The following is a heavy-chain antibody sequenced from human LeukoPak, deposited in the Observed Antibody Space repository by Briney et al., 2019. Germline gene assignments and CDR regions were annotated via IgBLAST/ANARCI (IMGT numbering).Heavy chain of an antibody. Sequence: AGGSLRLSCAASGFTFSSYAMSWVRQAPGKGLEWVSAISGSGGSTYYADSVKGRFTISRDNSKNTLYLQMNSLRAEDTAVYYCAKVSGDFWSGYDSAFDIWGQGTMVTVSS. CDR1: GFTFSSYA. D-gene: IGHD3-3*01. J-gene: IGHJ3*02. CDR2: ISGSGGST. V-gene: IGHV3-23*01. CDR3: AKVSGDFWSGYDSAFDI.